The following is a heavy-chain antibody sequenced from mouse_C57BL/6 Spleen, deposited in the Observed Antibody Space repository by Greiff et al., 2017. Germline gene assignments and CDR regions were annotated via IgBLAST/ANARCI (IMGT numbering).Heavy chain of an antibody. Sequence: QVQLQQSGPGLVQPSQSLSITCTVSGFSLTSYGVHWVRQSPGKGLEWLGVIWSGGSTDYNAAFISRLSISKDNSKSQVFFKMNSLQADDTAIYYCARMLLPYYYAMDYWGQGTSVTVSS. J-gene: IGHJ4*01. D-gene: IGHD2-12*01. CDR2: IWSGGST. CDR3: ARMLLPYYYAMDY. V-gene: IGHV2-2*01. CDR1: GFSLTSYG.